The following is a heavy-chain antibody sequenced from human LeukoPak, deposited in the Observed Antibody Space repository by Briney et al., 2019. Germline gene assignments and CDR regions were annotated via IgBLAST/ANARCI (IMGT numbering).Heavy chain of an antibody. Sequence: GGSLRLSCAASGFTFSSYWMSWVRQAPGKGLEWVANIKQDGSEKYYVDSVKGRFTISRDNAKNSLYLQMNSLRAEGTAVYYCATEDSSGWYGDYWGQGTLVTVSS. CDR1: GFTFSSYW. CDR3: ATEDSSGWYGDY. V-gene: IGHV3-7*01. J-gene: IGHJ4*02. D-gene: IGHD6-19*01. CDR2: IKQDGSEK.